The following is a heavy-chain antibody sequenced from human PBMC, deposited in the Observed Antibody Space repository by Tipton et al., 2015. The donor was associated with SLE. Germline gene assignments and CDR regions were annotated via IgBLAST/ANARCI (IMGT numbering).Heavy chain of an antibody. CDR1: GFTFSDYY. CDR2: ISSSSSYT. Sequence: SLRLSCAASGFTFSDYYMSWIRQAPGKGLEWVSYISSSSSYTNYADSVKGRFTISRDNAKNSLYLQMNSLRAEDTAVYYCARATSGGSTSWSDAFDIWGQGTMVTVSS. CDR3: ARATSGGSTSWSDAFDI. V-gene: IGHV3-11*06. D-gene: IGHD2-2*01. J-gene: IGHJ3*02.